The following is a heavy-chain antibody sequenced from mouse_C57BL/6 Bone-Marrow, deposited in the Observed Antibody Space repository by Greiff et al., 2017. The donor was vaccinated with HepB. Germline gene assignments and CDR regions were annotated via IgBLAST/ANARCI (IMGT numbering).Heavy chain of an antibody. CDR1: GFTFSSYG. CDR3: ARLYYYGTFDY. Sequence: VQLKESGGDLVKPGGSLKLSCAASGFTFSSYGMSWVRQTPDKRLEWVATISSGGSYTYYPDSVKGRFTISRDNAKNTLYLQMSSLKSEDTAMYYCARLYYYGTFDYGGQGTTLTVSS. V-gene: IGHV5-6*01. CDR2: ISSGGSYT. D-gene: IGHD1-1*01. J-gene: IGHJ2*01.